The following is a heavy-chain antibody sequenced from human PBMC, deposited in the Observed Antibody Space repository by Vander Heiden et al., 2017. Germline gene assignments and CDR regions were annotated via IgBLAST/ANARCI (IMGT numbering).Heavy chain of an antibody. Sequence: EVQLLESGGGLVQPGGSLRLSCAASGFTFSRYAMSWVRQAPGKGLEWVSAISGSGGSTYYADSVKGRFTISRDNSKNTLYLQMNSLRAEDTAVYYCAKTRVSSGWNFDYWGQGTLVTVSS. J-gene: IGHJ4*02. V-gene: IGHV3-23*01. CDR2: ISGSGGST. CDR1: GFTFSRYA. CDR3: AKTRVSSGWNFDY. D-gene: IGHD6-19*01.